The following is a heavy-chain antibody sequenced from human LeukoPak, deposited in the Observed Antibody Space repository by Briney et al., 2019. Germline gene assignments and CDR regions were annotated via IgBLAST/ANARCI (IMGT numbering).Heavy chain of an antibody. Sequence: PGGSLRLSCAASRFTFSGYSMNWVRQAPGKGLEWVSSISSTSTYIYYAESVKGRFTISRDNAKNSLYLQMNSLRAEDTAVYYCATGLPYNSSDYYVGYWGQGTLVTVSS. CDR1: RFTFSGYS. CDR3: ATGLPYNSSDYYVGY. D-gene: IGHD3-22*01. V-gene: IGHV3-21*01. J-gene: IGHJ4*02. CDR2: ISSTSTYI.